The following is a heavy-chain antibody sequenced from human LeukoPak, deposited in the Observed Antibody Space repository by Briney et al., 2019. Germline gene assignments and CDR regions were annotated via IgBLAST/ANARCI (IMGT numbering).Heavy chain of an antibody. CDR3: ARVYDYVWGSYRPTNWFDP. Sequence: GASVKVSCKASGYTFTSYGISWVRQAPGQGLEWMGWISAYNGNTNYAQKLQGRVTMTTDTSTSTAYMELRSLRSGDTAVYYCARVYDYVWGSYRPTNWFDPWGQGALVTVSS. D-gene: IGHD3-16*02. CDR2: ISAYNGNT. J-gene: IGHJ5*02. CDR1: GYTFTSYG. V-gene: IGHV1-18*01.